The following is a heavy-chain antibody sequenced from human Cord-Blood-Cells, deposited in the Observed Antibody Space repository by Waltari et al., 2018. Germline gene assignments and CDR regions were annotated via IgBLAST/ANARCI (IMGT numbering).Heavy chain of an antibody. CDR3: ARERSSSSGYYYGMDV. D-gene: IGHD6-6*01. Sequence: QVQLVQSGAEVKKPGASVKVSCKASGYTFTSYDINWVRQATGQGLEWMGWMNPNSGNTGYAQKFQGRVTMTRNTSISTAYMGLSSLRSEDTAVYYCARERSSSSGYYYGMDVWGQGTTVTVSS. V-gene: IGHV1-8*01. CDR1: GYTFTSYD. CDR2: MNPNSGNT. J-gene: IGHJ6*02.